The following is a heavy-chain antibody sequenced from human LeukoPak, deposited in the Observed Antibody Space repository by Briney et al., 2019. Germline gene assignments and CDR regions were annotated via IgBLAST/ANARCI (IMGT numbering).Heavy chain of an antibody. D-gene: IGHD6-19*01. CDR1: GGSISSYY. Sequence: SETLSLTCTVSGGSISSYYWSWIRQPPGKGLEWIGYTHYSGTTNYNPSLKSRVTISVDTSKNQFSLKLSSVTAADPAVYYCARHPRGYSSGWLRGANFDYWGQGTLVTVSS. V-gene: IGHV4-59*08. CDR2: THYSGTT. J-gene: IGHJ4*02. CDR3: ARHPRGYSSGWLRGANFDY.